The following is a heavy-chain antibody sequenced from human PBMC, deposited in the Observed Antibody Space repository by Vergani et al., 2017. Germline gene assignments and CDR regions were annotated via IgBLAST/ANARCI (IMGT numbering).Heavy chain of an antibody. CDR3: ARVVCSGGSCYAHYYYYYGMDV. Sequence: QVQLQESGPGLVKPSETLSLTCTVSGYSISSGYYWGWIRQPPGKGLEWIGSIYHSGSTYYNPSLKSRVTISVDTSKNQFSLKLSSVTAADTAVYYCARVVCSGGSCYAHYYYYYGMDVWGQXP. CDR1: GYSISSGYY. CDR2: IYHSGST. D-gene: IGHD2-15*01. V-gene: IGHV4-38-2*02. J-gene: IGHJ6*02.